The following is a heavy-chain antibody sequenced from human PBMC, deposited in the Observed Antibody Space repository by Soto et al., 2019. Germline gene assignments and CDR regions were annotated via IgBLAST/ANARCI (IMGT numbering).Heavy chain of an antibody. CDR2: INHSGST. J-gene: IGHJ5*02. V-gene: IGHV4-34*01. CDR1: GGSFSGYY. CDR3: ARVSGMEADVTYKWFAP. D-gene: IGHD1-26*01. Sequence: SETLSLTCAVYGGSFSGYYWSWIRQPPGKGLEWIGEINHSGSTNYNPSLKSRVTISVDTSKNQFSLKLSSVTAADTAVYYCARVSGMEADVTYKWFAPWGQGTLVTVSS.